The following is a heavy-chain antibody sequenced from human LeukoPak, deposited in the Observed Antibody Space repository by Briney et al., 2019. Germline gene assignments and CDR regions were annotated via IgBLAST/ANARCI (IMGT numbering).Heavy chain of an antibody. CDR1: GFTFSSYS. V-gene: IGHV3-48*01. CDR2: ISSSSSTI. D-gene: IGHD5-18*01. Sequence: GGSLRLSCAASGFTFSSYSMNWVRQAPGKGLEWVSYISSSSSTIYYADSVKGRFTISRDNAKNSLYLQMNSLRAEDTAVYYCASSPGRGYSYGYWFDPWGQGTLVTVS. CDR3: ASSPGRGYSYGYWFDP. J-gene: IGHJ5*02.